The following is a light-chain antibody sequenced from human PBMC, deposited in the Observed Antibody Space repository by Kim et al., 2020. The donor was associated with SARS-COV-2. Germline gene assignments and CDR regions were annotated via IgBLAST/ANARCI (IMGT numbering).Light chain of an antibody. CDR1: SSDVGGYNY. CDR2: DVS. V-gene: IGLV2-14*03. Sequence: QSALTQPASVSGSPGQSITLSCTGTSSDVGGYNYVSWYQQHPGKAPKLMIYDVSNRPSGVSNRFSGSKSGNTASLTISGLQAEDEADYYCSSYTSSSTPWVFGGGTQLTVL. CDR3: SSYTSSSTPWV. J-gene: IGLJ3*02.